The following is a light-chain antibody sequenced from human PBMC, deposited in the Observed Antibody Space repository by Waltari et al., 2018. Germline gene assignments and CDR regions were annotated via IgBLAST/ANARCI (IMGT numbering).Light chain of an antibody. CDR3: QSYDSSLSGWV. Sequence: QSVLTQPPSVSGAPGQRVTISCTGSSSNIGAGYGVHWYQQLPGTAPKLLIFSRPVRPSGVPDRFAGSKSGSPASLAITGLQAEDEGDYYCQSYDSSLSGWVFGGGTKLTVL. J-gene: IGLJ3*02. V-gene: IGLV1-40*01. CDR1: SSNIGAGYG. CDR2: SRP.